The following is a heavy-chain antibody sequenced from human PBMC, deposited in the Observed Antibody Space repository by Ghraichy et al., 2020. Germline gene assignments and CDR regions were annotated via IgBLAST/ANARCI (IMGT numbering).Heavy chain of an antibody. V-gene: IGHV1-2*02. Sequence: ASVKVSCKASGYTFTGYYMHWVRQAPGQGLEWMGWINPNSGGTNYAQKFQGRVTMTRDTSISTAYLELSRLRSDDTAVYYCASAGIAAAGIDAFDIWGQGTMVTVSS. CDR1: GYTFTGYY. CDR2: INPNSGGT. CDR3: ASAGIAAAGIDAFDI. D-gene: IGHD6-13*01. J-gene: IGHJ3*02.